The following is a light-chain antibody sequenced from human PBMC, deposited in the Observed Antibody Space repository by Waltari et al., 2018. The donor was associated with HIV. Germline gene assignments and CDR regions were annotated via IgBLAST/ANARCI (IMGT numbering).Light chain of an antibody. CDR3: SSYTSSSTLV. CDR2: DVT. CDR1: SSDVGCYNY. V-gene: IGLV2-14*01. J-gene: IGLJ2*01. Sequence: QSALTQPASVSGSPGQSITISCPGTSSDVGCYNYVTWYQQYPGKAPKLMIYDVTNRTSGVSNRFSGSKSGNTASLTMSGLQAEDETDYYCSSYTSSSTLVFGGGTKLTVL.